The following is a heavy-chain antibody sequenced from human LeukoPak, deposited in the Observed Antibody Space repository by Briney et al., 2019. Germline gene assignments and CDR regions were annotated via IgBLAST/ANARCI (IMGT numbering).Heavy chain of an antibody. V-gene: IGHV4-59*01. CDR2: IYYSGST. D-gene: IGHD2-2*01. CDR3: AIVYCRSISCYSDY. CDR1: GGSISSEY. J-gene: IGHJ4*02. Sequence: PSETLSLTSTVSGGSISSEYWSWIRQPPGKGLEWIGYIYYSGSTNYNPSLKSRVTISVDTSKNQFSLKMSSVTAADTAGYYCAIVYCRSISCYSDYWRQGTLVTVSS.